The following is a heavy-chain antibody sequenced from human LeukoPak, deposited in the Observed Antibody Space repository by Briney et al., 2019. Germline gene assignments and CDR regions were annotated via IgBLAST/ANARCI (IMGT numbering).Heavy chain of an antibody. CDR2: FHNSGTS. D-gene: IGHD3-16*01. CDR1: DDSLSDYY. J-gene: IGHJ4*02. V-gene: IGHV4-59*01. CDR3: TRGAGWLIDY. Sequence: SETLSLTCTVSDDSLSDYYRGWIRQPPGKGLEWIGYFHNSGTSTYNPSLKSRVTISADTSKNQFSLKLNSLPTADTAVYYCTRGAGWLIDYWGQGILVTVSS.